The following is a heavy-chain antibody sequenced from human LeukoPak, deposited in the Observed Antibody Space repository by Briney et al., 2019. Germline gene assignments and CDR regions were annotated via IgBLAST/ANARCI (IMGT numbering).Heavy chain of an antibody. CDR1: GFTFISYP. V-gene: IGHV3-23*01. J-gene: IGHJ4*02. CDR2: IIGSGGST. Sequence: GGSLRLSCAASGFTFISYPLSGVAQAPGRGRGGASRIIGSGGSTYYADSVKGRFTISRDNSKNTLYLQMNSLRAEDTAVYYCAKDSGALYYYGSGSSDYWGQGTLVTVSS. CDR3: AKDSGALYYYGSGSSDY. D-gene: IGHD3-10*01.